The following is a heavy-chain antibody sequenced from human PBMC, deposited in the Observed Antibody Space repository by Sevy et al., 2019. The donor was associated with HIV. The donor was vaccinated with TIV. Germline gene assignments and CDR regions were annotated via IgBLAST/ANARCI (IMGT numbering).Heavy chain of an antibody. D-gene: IGHD3-10*01. CDR2: LYSGGST. CDR3: ARVTVRGFDY. Sequence: GGSLRLSCTASGFTVSSNYMSWVRQAPGKGLEWVSVLYSGGSTYYAESVKGRFTISRDNSKNTLYLQMNSLRAEDTAVYYCARVTVRGFDYWGQGTLVTVSS. CDR1: GFTVSSNY. V-gene: IGHV3-53*01. J-gene: IGHJ4*02.